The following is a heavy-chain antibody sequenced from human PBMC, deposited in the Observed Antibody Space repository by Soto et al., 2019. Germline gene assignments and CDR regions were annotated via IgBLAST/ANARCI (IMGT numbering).Heavy chain of an antibody. CDR1: GYTFTSYD. V-gene: IGHV1-8*01. CDR3: ARGAFYYDILTGYFSGVYYYMDV. Sequence: ASVKVSCKASGYTFTSYDINWVRQATGQGLEWMGWMNPNSGNTGYAQKFQGRVTMTRNTSISTAYVELSSLRSEDTAVYYCARGAFYYDILTGYFSGVYYYMDVWGKGTTVTVSS. J-gene: IGHJ6*03. D-gene: IGHD3-9*01. CDR2: MNPNSGNT.